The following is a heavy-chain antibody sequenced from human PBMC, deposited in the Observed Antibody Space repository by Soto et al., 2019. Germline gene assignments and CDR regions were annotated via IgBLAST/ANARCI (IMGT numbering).Heavy chain of an antibody. V-gene: IGHV1-3*04. J-gene: IGHJ3*02. CDR2: INTDNGNT. D-gene: IGHD2-8*01. Sequence: QVQLVQSGAEVKQPGASVKVSCKSSGYTFTHYAMHWVRQAPGQGLEWLGWINTDNGNTAFSPKFQGRVSITMDTSASTAYVDLSSLISEDTAVYYCARQGDSRILRDTFDIWGQGKLVTVAS. CDR1: GYTFTHYA. CDR3: ARQGDSRILRDTFDI.